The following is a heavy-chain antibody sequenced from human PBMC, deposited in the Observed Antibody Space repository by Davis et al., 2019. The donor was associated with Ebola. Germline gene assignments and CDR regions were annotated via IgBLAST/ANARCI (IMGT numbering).Heavy chain of an antibody. Sequence: SETLSLTCTVSGGSISGYYWTWIRQPPGKGLEWIGYIHYSGITNYNPSLKSRVTISADTSKNQFAVKVTSLTAADTAVYYCASGDSSNKIADWGQGILVIVSS. CDR3: ASGDSSNKIAD. V-gene: IGHV4-59*08. J-gene: IGHJ4*02. CDR1: GGSISGYY. D-gene: IGHD6-13*01. CDR2: IHYSGIT.